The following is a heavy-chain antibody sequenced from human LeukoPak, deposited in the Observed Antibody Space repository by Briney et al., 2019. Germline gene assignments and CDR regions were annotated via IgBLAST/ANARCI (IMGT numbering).Heavy chain of an antibody. Sequence: PSETLSLTCTVSGGSISNYYWNWIRQPPGKGLEWIGYMSYSGSTNYNPSLKSRVTISVDTSKNHFSLKLRSVTAADTAVYYCATGEDSNYYSMDVWGQGTTVTVSS. CDR3: ATGEDSNYYSMDV. CDR2: MSYSGST. V-gene: IGHV4-59*08. CDR1: GGSISNYY. D-gene: IGHD3-10*01. J-gene: IGHJ6*02.